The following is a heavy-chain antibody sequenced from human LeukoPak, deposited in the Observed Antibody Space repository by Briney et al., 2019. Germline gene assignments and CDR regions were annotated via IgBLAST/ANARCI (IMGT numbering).Heavy chain of an antibody. CDR3: AKDPDYSYAFDI. CDR1: GFTFSSYG. Sequence: GSLRLSCAASGFTFSSYGMHWVRQAPGRGLAWVAVISNDGSNKYYADSVNGRFTISRENSKNTLYLQMNSLRAEDKDVYYCAKDPDYSYAFDIWGQGTMVTVSS. CDR2: ISNDGSNK. D-gene: IGHD2-15*01. J-gene: IGHJ3*02. V-gene: IGHV3-30*18.